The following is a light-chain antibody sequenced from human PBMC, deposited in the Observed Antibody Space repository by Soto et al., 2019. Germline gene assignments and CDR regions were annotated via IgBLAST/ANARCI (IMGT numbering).Light chain of an antibody. V-gene: IGKV3-11*01. CDR1: QSVGTY. CDR3: QQRSNWGWT. CDR2: DSS. J-gene: IGKJ1*01. Sequence: EIVLTQSPATLSLSPGERATLSCRASQSVGTYLAWYQQKPGQAPRLLIYDSSTRATGIPARFSGGGSGTDFTLTISSLEPEDFAVYYCQQRSNWGWTFGQGTKVEIK.